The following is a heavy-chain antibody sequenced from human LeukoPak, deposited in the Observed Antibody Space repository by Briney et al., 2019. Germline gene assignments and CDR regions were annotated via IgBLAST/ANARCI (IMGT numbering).Heavy chain of an antibody. J-gene: IGHJ5*02. Sequence: RPSETLSLTCAVYGGSFSGYYRSWIRQPPGKGLEWIGEINHSGSTNYNPSLKSRVTISVDTSKNQFSLKLSSVTAADTAVYYCARGYLRFRRFDPWGQGTLVTVSS. CDR3: ARGYLRFRRFDP. D-gene: IGHD3-3*01. CDR2: INHSGST. V-gene: IGHV4-34*01. CDR1: GGSFSGYY.